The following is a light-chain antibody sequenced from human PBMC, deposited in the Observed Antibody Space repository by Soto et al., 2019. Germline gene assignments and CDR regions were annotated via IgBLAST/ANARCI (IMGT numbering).Light chain of an antibody. Sequence: QPVLTQSPSASASLGASVKLTCTLSRGHNTYSIAWHQQQPEKGPRFLMELKSDGSHSRGDGIPDRFSGSSSGAERYLTISSLQSEDEADYYCQTWATGIQVFDGGTKVTVL. CDR2: LKSDGSH. V-gene: IGLV4-69*01. CDR3: QTWATGIQV. CDR1: RGHNTYS. J-gene: IGLJ2*01.